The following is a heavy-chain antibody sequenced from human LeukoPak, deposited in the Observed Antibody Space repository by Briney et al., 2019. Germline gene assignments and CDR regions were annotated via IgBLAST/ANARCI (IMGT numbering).Heavy chain of an antibody. CDR2: ISWNSGSI. CDR3: AKDSALSAASYYFDY. CDR1: GFTFSDYY. D-gene: IGHD6-13*01. Sequence: QPGGSLRLSCAASGFTFSDYYMSWIRQAPGKGLEWVSGISWNSGSIGYADSVKGRFTISRDNSKNTLHLQMNSLRAEDTAVYYCAKDSALSAASYYFDYWGQGTLVTVSS. V-gene: IGHV3-9*01. J-gene: IGHJ4*02.